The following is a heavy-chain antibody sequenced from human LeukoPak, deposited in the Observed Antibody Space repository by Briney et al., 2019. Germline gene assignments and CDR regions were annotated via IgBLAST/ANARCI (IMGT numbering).Heavy chain of an antibody. V-gene: IGHV1-69*13. Sequence: SVKVSCKASGGTFSSYAISWVRRAPGQGLEWMGGIIPIFGTANYAQKFQGRVTITADESTSTAYMELSSLRSEDTAVYYCARDLIPPSYGTGGYFDYWGQGTLVTVSS. D-gene: IGHD5-18*01. CDR3: ARDLIPPSYGTGGYFDY. CDR1: GGTFSSYA. CDR2: IIPIFGTA. J-gene: IGHJ4*02.